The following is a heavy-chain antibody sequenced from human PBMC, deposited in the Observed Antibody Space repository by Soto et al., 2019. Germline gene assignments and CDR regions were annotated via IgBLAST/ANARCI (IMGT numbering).Heavy chain of an antibody. CDR3: ASTTYYDFWSGYYRYYFDY. V-gene: IGHV4-39*01. D-gene: IGHD3-3*01. CDR2: IYYSGST. J-gene: IGHJ4*02. Sequence: SETLSLTCTVSGGSISSSSYYWGWIRQPPGKGLEWIGSIYYSGSTYYNPSLKSRVTISVDTSKNQFSLKLSSVTAADTAVYYCASTTYYDFWSGYYRYYFDYWGQGTLVTVSS. CDR1: GGSISSSSYY.